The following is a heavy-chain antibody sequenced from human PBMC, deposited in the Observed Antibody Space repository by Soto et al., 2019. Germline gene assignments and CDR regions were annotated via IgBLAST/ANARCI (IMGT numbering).Heavy chain of an antibody. V-gene: IGHV3-21*06. CDR3: TTALGRVPTIT. Sequence: EEQLVESGGGLVKPGWSLRLSCAASGFTFSTSIMNWVRQAPGTGLEWVSSITSSSSHMFYADSVKGRFTISRDNARNPLYLQMNSLRAEDTAIYYCTTALGRVPTITWGQGTLVTVSS. J-gene: IGHJ4*02. CDR1: GFTFSTSI. CDR2: ITSSSSHM. D-gene: IGHD5-12*01.